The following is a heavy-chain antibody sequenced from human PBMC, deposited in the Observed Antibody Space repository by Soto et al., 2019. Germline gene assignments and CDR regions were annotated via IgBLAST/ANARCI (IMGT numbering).Heavy chain of an antibody. CDR1: GFTFRSYG. V-gene: IGHV3-33*01. Sequence: PGWSLRLSCAASGFTFRSYGMFLVRQAPGKGLEWVALIWYDGSNKYYADSVRGRFTISRDDSKNTLYLQMNSLRAEDTAVYHCARDLGTYPGSYFDYWGEGTLVTVS. D-gene: IGHD2-15*01. J-gene: IGHJ4*02. CDR3: ARDLGTYPGSYFDY. CDR2: IWYDGSNK.